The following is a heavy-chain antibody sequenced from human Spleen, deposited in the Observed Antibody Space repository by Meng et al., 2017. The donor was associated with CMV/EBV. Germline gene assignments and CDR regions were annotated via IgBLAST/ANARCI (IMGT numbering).Heavy chain of an antibody. Sequence: ASVKVSCKASGYTFTGYYMHWVRQAPGQGLEWMGWINPNSGGTNYAQKFQGRVTMTRDTSISTAYMELSRLRSDDTAVYYCARDRSYYDFWSGLPFYGMDVWGQGTTVTVSS. J-gene: IGHJ6*02. D-gene: IGHD3-3*01. CDR1: GYTFTGYY. CDR2: INPNSGGT. CDR3: ARDRSYYDFWSGLPFYGMDV. V-gene: IGHV1-2*02.